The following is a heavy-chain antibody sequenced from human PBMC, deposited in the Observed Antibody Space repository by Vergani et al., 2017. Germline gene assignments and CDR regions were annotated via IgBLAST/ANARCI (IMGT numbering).Heavy chain of an antibody. D-gene: IGHD2-2*01. CDR3: AKELVPAAWNFDY. J-gene: IGHJ4*02. CDR2: ISPSGGTT. CDR1: EFTFSNYA. Sequence: EVQLVESGGGLVKPGGSLRLSCAASEFTFSNYAMSWVRQAPGKGLEWVSSISPSGGTTYYADSVRGRFTISRDNSKNTLYLQMNSLRADDTAVYYCAKELVPAAWNFDYWGQGTLVTVSS. V-gene: IGHV3-23*04.